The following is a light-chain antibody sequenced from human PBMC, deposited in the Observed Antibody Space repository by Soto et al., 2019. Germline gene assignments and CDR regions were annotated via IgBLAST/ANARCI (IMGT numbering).Light chain of an antibody. Sequence: QSALTQPASVSGSPGQSITISCTGTSSDVGGYNFVSLYQQHPGKAPKLMIYEVSSRPSGVSNRFFGSKSGNTASLTSSGLQVEDEADYYCSSYTGSRTLVYVFVTGTKLTVL. V-gene: IGLV2-14*01. CDR1: SSDVGGYNF. CDR2: EVS. J-gene: IGLJ1*01. CDR3: SSYTGSRTLVYV.